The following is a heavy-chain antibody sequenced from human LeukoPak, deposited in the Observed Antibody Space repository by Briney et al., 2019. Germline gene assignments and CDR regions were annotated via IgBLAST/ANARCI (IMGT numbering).Heavy chain of an antibody. Sequence: PSETLSLTCTVSGGSISSYYWSWIRQPPGKGLEWIGYIYYSGSTNYNPSLKSRATISVDTSKNQFSLKLSSVTAADTAVYYCARGSSYGSGSYYSWFDPWGQGTLVTVSS. V-gene: IGHV4-59*01. J-gene: IGHJ5*02. D-gene: IGHD3-10*01. CDR3: ARGSSYGSGSYYSWFDP. CDR1: GGSISSYY. CDR2: IYYSGST.